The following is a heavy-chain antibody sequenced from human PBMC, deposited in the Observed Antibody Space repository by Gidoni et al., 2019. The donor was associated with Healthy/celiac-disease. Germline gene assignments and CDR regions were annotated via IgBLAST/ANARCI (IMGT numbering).Heavy chain of an antibody. J-gene: IGHJ3*02. V-gene: IGHV3-9*01. Sequence: EVQLVESGGGLVKPGTYLRLYCAASGVPFDDSASQWGRQAPGKGLAWVPGISANRGSIGYADSVKGRFTISRDNAKNSLYLQMNSLRAEDTALYYCARGRYCGGDCPYLDAFDIWGQVTMVTVSS. CDR2: ISANRGSI. D-gene: IGHD2-21*02. CDR1: GVPFDDSA. CDR3: ARGRYCGGDCPYLDAFDI.